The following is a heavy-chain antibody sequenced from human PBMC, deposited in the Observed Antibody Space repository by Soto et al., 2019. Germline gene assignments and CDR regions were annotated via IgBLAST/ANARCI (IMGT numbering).Heavy chain of an antibody. J-gene: IGHJ4*02. CDR3: ARGGFAAAAGFDY. CDR2: IWYDGKNK. V-gene: IGHV3-33*01. D-gene: IGHD6-13*01. CDR1: GFTFSHYG. Sequence: QVQVVESGGGVVQPGRSLRLSCAASGFTFSHYGMHWVRQAPGKGLEWVTIIWYDGKNKYYADSVKGRFTISRDNSKNTLYLQMNSLTAEDTAVYYCARGGFAAAAGFDYWCQGTLVTVSS.